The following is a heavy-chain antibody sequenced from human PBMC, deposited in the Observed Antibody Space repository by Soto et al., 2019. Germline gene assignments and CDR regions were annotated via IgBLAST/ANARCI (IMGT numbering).Heavy chain of an antibody. J-gene: IGHJ4*02. Sequence: SETLSLTCAVSGGSISSGGYSWSWIRQPPGKGLEWIGYIYHSGSTYYNPSLKGRFTISRDNAKNSLYLQMNSLRAEDTAVYYCALRAGPLGGQGTLVTVSS. D-gene: IGHD6-13*01. CDR1: GGSISSGGYS. CDR2: IYHSGST. CDR3: ALRAGPL. V-gene: IGHV4-30-2*01.